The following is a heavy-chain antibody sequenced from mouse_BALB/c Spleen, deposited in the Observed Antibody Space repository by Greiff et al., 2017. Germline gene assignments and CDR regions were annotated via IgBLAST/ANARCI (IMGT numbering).Heavy chain of an antibody. Sequence: VQLQQSGPELVKPGASVKISCKASGYSFTGYFMNWVMQSHGKSLEWIGRINPYNGDTFYNQKFKGKATLTVDKSSSTAHMELRSLASEDSAVYYCARSGGDGRAMDYWGQGTSVTVSS. J-gene: IGHJ4*01. D-gene: IGHD4-1*01. CDR3: ARSGGDGRAMDY. CDR1: GYSFTGYF. V-gene: IGHV1-20*02. CDR2: INPYNGDT.